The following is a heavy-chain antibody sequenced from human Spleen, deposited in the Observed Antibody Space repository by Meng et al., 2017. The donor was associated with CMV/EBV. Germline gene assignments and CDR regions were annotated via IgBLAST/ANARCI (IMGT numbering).Heavy chain of an antibody. D-gene: IGHD2-2*01. CDR1: GFTFSTYW. CDR2: INQDGSDT. V-gene: IGHV3-7*03. Sequence: SGFTFSTYWMTWVRQAPGKGLEWLANINQDGSDTYYVDSVKSRFAIFRDNTKNSLHLQMNSLRAEDTALYYCARDPTDCSSTSCNDYWGQGTLVTVSS. CDR3: ARDPTDCSSTSCNDY. J-gene: IGHJ4*02.